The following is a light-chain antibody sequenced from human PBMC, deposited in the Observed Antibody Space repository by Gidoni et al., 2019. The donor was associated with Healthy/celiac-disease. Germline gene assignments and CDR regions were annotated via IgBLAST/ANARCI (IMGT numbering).Light chain of an antibody. CDR2: WAS. Sequence: DIVMTHSPDSLALSLGERATINCKSSQSVLYSSNNKNYLAWYQQKPGQPPKLLIYWASTRESGVPDRFSGSGSGTDFTLTISSLQAEDVAVYYCQQYYSTPPTFGQGTKVEIK. V-gene: IGKV4-1*01. CDR3: QQYYSTPPT. J-gene: IGKJ1*01. CDR1: QSVLYSSNNKNY.